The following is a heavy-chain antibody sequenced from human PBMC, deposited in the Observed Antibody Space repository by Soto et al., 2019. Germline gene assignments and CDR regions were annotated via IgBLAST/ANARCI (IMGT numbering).Heavy chain of an antibody. D-gene: IGHD3-10*01. CDR1: GFTFSSYS. CDR3: ARRADYYGSGSYLGSLTS. Sequence: PGESLKISCAASGFTFSSYSMNWVRQAPGKGLEWVSSISSSSSYIYYADSVKGRFTISRDNAKNSLYLQMNSLRAEDTAVYYCARRADYYGSGSYLGSLTSWGQGTLVTVSS. V-gene: IGHV3-21*01. CDR2: ISSSSSYI. J-gene: IGHJ5*02.